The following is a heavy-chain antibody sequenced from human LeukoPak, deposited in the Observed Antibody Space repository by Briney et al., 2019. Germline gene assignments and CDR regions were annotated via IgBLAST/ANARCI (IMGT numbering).Heavy chain of an antibody. CDR1: GGSISSSSYY. CDR2: IYHSGST. D-gene: IGHD3-16*02. Sequence: SETLSLTCTVSGGSISSSSYYWGWIRQPPGKGLEWIGYIYHSGSTYYNPSLKSRVTISVDRSKNQFSLKLSSVTAADTAVYYCARDRLYGMELDYWGQGTLVTVSS. CDR3: ARDRLYGMELDY. V-gene: IGHV4-30-2*01. J-gene: IGHJ4*02.